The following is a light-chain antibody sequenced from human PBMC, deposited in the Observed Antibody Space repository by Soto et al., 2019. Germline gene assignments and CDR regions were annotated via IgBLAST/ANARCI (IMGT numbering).Light chain of an antibody. Sequence: QSVLTQPPSLSGAPGQRVTISCTGSSSNIGAGYDVHWYQQLPGTAPKLLIFGNNYRPSGVPDRFSGSKSGTSASLAITGLQAEDEADYYCHSYDSSLSASVFGGGTKRTVL. CDR2: GNN. V-gene: IGLV1-40*01. CDR3: HSYDSSLSASV. J-gene: IGLJ3*02. CDR1: SSNIGAGYD.